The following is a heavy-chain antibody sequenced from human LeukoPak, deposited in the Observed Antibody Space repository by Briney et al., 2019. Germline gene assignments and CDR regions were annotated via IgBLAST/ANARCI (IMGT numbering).Heavy chain of an antibody. CDR2: IYYSGST. CDR3: ARHVRDYDILTGYYTSWFDP. D-gene: IGHD3-9*01. V-gene: IGHV4-59*08. Sequence: PSETLSLTCTVSGGSISSYYWSWIRQPPGKGLEWIGYIYYSGSTNYNPSLKSRVTISVDTSKNRFSLKLSSVTAADTAVYYCARHVRDYDILTGYYTSWFDPWGQGTLVTVSS. J-gene: IGHJ5*02. CDR1: GGSISSYY.